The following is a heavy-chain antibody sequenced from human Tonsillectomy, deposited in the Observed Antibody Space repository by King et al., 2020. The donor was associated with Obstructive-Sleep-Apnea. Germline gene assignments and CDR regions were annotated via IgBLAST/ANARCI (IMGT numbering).Heavy chain of an antibody. D-gene: IGHD6-13*01. CDR2: IYYIGST. V-gene: IGHV4-31*03. CDR1: GGAISSGGHY. CDR3: AKAGAAAGTGWFDP. J-gene: IGHJ5*02. Sequence: QLQESGPGPVKPSQTLSLTCTVSGGAISSGGHYWSWIRQHPGKGLEWIGYIYYIGSTSYNPSLKSRVTISVDTSMNQFSLKLSSVTAADTAVYYCAKAGAAAGTGWFDPWGQGTLVIVSS.